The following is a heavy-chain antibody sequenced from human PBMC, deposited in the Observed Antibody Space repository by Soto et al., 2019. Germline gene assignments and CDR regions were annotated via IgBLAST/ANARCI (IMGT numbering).Heavy chain of an antibody. CDR3: ARESSPFWCDGVGYQGYYHLAKDV. CDR1: GYTFTSYG. V-gene: IGHV1-18*01. J-gene: IGHJ6*02. D-gene: IGHD2-8*01. Sequence: QVQLVQSGAEVKNSGASVKVSCKASGYTFTSYGFSWVRQAPGQGLEWMGWISASNGNTNYAQKLQGRVTMTTDTSTGNAYMEVRGLRIEDTGNFFRARESSPFWCDGVGYQGYYHLAKDVWGQGA. CDR2: ISASNGNT.